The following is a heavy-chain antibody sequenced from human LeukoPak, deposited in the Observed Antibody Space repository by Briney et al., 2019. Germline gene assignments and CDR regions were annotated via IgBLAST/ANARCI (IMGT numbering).Heavy chain of an antibody. Sequence: GESLKISCKGSGYSFTSYWIGWVRQMPGKGLEWMGIIYPGDSDTRYSPSFQGQVTISADKSISTAYLQWSSLKASDTAMYYCARHVKNDSKYYYYYYGMDVWGQGTTVTVSS. CDR2: IYPGDSDT. V-gene: IGHV5-51*01. CDR1: GYSFTSYW. D-gene: IGHD3-22*01. J-gene: IGHJ6*02. CDR3: ARHVKNDSKYYYYYYGMDV.